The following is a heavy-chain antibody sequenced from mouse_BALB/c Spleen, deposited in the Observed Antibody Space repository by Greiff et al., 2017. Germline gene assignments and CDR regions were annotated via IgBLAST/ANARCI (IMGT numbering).Heavy chain of an antibody. D-gene: IGHD2-1*01. J-gene: IGHJ3*01. CDR1: GFTFSSFG. CDR2: ISSGSSTI. V-gene: IGHV5-17*02. Sequence: EVQLVESGGGLVQPGGSRKLSCAASGFTFSSFGMHWVRQAPEKGLEWVAYISSGSSTIYYADTVKGRFTISRDNPKNTLFLQMTSLRSEDTAMYYCAREEDGNYAWFAYWGQGTLVTVSA. CDR3: AREEDGNYAWFAY.